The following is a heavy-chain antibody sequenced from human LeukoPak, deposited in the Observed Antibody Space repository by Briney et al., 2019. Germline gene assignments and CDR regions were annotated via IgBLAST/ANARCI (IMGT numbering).Heavy chain of an antibody. CDR3: AKDLKGYCSSTSCPTHFGY. V-gene: IGHV3-30*18. Sequence: GGSLRLSCAASGFTFSSYGMHWVRQAPGKGLEWVAVISYDGSNKYYADSVKGRFTISRDNSKNTLYLQMNRLRAEDTAVYYCAKDLKGYCSSTSCPTHFGYWGQGTVVTVSS. CDR2: ISYDGSNK. J-gene: IGHJ4*02. CDR1: GFTFSSYG. D-gene: IGHD2-2*01.